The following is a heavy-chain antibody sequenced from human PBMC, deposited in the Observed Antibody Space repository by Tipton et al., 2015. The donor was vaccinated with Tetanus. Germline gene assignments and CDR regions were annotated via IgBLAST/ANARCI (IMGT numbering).Heavy chain of an antibody. CDR3: ARKTFYYDSSGEEDAFDI. J-gene: IGHJ3*02. V-gene: IGHV3-53*01. CDR2: IYSGGST. D-gene: IGHD3-22*01. Sequence: SPRLSCAASGFTVSSNYMSWVRQTPGKGLEWVSVIYSGGSTYYADSVKGRFTISRDNSKNTLYLQMNSLRAEDTAVYYCARKTFYYDSSGEEDAFDIWGQGTMVTVSS. CDR1: GFTVSSNY.